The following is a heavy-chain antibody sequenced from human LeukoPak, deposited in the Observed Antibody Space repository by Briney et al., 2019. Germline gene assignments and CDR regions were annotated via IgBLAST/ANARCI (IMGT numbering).Heavy chain of an antibody. V-gene: IGHV4-59*11. CDR2: IYYSGST. Sequence: PSETLSLTCTVSGGSISSHYWCWIRQPPGKGLEWIGYIYYSGSTNYNPSLKSRVTISVDTSKNQFSLKLSSVTAADTAVYYCARFNFYVSYMDVWGKGTTVTVSS. CDR3: ARFNFYVSYMDV. D-gene: IGHD3-10*02. J-gene: IGHJ6*03. CDR1: GGSISSHY.